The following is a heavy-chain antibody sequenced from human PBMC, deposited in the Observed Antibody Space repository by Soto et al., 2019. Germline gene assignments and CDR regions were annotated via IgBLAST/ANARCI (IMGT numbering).Heavy chain of an antibody. CDR3: AREGVHNYTEYYFDY. CDR1: GFAFSYYP. CDR2: ISGVRDYI. D-gene: IGHD3-10*01. V-gene: IGHV3-21*06. J-gene: IGHJ4*02. Sequence: EVQLVESGGGLVNPGGSLRLSCAASGFAFSYYPLHWVRRAPGKGLEWVSSISGVRDYIRYADSVKGRFAISRDNAKTSLYLQMNSLTAEDTAVYYCAREGVHNYTEYYFDYWGQGTLVTVSS.